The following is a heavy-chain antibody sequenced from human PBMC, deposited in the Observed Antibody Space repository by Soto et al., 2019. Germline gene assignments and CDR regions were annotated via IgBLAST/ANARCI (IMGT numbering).Heavy chain of an antibody. V-gene: IGHV4-4*07. CDR3: ARESYYDSSGYLALFDP. Sequence: PSETLSLTCTVSGGSISSYYWSRIRQPAGKGLEWIGRIYTSGSTNYNPSLKSRVTMSVDTSKNQFSLKLSSVTAADTAVYYCARESYYDSSGYLALFDPWGQGTLVTVSS. J-gene: IGHJ5*02. CDR1: GGSISSYY. D-gene: IGHD3-22*01. CDR2: IYTSGST.